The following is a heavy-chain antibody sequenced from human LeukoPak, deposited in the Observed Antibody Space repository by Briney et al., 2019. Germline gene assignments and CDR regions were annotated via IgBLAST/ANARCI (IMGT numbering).Heavy chain of an antibody. J-gene: IGHJ6*03. CDR2: ISAYNGNT. Sequence: GASVKVSCKASGYTFTSYGISWVRQAPGQGLEWMGWISAYNGNTNYAQKLQGRVTMTTDTSTSTAYMELRSLRSDDTAVYYCARSYGSARYYYYYYYMDVWGKGTTVTISS. V-gene: IGHV1-18*01. CDR1: GYTFTSYG. D-gene: IGHD3-10*01. CDR3: ARSYGSARYYYYYYYMDV.